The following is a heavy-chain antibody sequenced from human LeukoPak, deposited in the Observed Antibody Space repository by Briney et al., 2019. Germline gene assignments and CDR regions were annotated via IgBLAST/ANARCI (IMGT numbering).Heavy chain of an antibody. CDR2: IIPIFGTA. CDR3: ARDIVVVVAATGSYYYYGMDV. D-gene: IGHD2-15*01. J-gene: IGHJ6*02. V-gene: IGHV1-69*13. Sequence: EASVKVSCKASGGTFSSYAISWVRQAPGQGLEWMGGIIPIFGTANYAQKFQGRVMITADESTSTAYMELSSLRSEDTAVYYCARDIVVVVAATGSYYYYGMDVWGQGTTVTVSS. CDR1: GGTFSSYA.